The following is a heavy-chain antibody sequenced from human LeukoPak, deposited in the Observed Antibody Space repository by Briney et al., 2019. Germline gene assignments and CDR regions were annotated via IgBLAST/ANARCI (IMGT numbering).Heavy chain of an antibody. Sequence: SETLSLTCAVYGGSFSGYYWSWIRQPPGKGLEWIGEINHSGSTNYNPSLKSRVTISVDTSKNQFSLKLSSVTAADTAVYYCARRAPVSNYDAFDIWGQGTMVTVSS. CDR2: INHSGST. J-gene: IGHJ3*02. V-gene: IGHV4-34*01. CDR1: GGSFSGYY. D-gene: IGHD4-11*01. CDR3: ARRAPVSNYDAFDI.